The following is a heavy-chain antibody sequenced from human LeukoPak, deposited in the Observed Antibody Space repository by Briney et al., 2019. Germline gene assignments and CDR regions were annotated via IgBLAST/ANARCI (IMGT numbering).Heavy chain of an antibody. V-gene: IGHV4-59*01. CDR3: ARVRRWLRADY. CDR1: GGSIRSYF. D-gene: IGHD5-24*01. CDR2: IYYSGST. J-gene: IGHJ4*02. Sequence: SETLSLTCTVSGGSIRSYFWSWIRQPPGKGLEWIGYIYYSGSTNYNPSLKSRVTISVDTSKNQFSLKLSSVTAADTAVYYCARVRRWLRADYWGQGTLVTVSS.